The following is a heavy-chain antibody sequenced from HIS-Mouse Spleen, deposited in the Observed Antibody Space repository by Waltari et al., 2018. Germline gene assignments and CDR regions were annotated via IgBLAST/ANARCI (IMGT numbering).Heavy chain of an antibody. Sequence: QLQLQELGPGLVKPPETLSLTCTVPGGSISSSSYYWGWIRLPPGKGLEWIGSIYYSGSTYYNPSLKSRVTISVDTSKNQFSLKLSSVTAADTAVYYCAREIPYSSSWYDWYFDLWGRGTLVTVSS. D-gene: IGHD6-13*01. V-gene: IGHV4-39*07. CDR1: GGSISSSSYY. CDR2: IYYSGST. CDR3: AREIPYSSSWYDWYFDL. J-gene: IGHJ2*01.